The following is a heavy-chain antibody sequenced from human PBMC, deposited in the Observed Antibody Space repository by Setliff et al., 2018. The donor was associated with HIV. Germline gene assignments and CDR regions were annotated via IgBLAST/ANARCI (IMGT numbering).Heavy chain of an antibody. Sequence: KASGGTFSTYAVSWVRQAPGQGLEWMGGIITIFGTANYAQKFQGRVTITADESTSTAYMELSSLRSEDTAVYYCASVPPGREAFDIWGQGTMVTVSS. CDR2: IITIFGTA. J-gene: IGHJ3*02. CDR1: GGTFSTYA. CDR3: ASVPPGREAFDI. V-gene: IGHV1-69*01.